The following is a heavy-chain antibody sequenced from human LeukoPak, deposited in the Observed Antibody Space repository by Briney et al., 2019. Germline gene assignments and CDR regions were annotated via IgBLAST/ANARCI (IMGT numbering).Heavy chain of an antibody. Sequence: GESLKIFCKGSGYSFTSYWIGWVRQMPRKGLEWMVIIYPGDSDTRYSPSFQGQVTISADKSIRTAYLQWSSLKASDTAMYYCARPEQWLESAFDIWGQGTMVTVSS. CDR1: GYSFTSYW. D-gene: IGHD6-19*01. J-gene: IGHJ3*02. CDR3: ARPEQWLESAFDI. CDR2: IYPGDSDT. V-gene: IGHV5-51*01.